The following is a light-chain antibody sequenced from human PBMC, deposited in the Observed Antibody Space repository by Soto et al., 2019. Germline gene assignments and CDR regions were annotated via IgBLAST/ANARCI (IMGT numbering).Light chain of an antibody. Sequence: PGERATLSCRASQSVDNYLGWYQQKPGQAPRLLIFEAFNRATGIPARFSGSRSGTDFTLTISSLEPEDFAVYYCQQRRSWPITFGGGTKVEI. CDR2: EAF. CDR3: QQRRSWPIT. V-gene: IGKV3-11*01. J-gene: IGKJ4*01. CDR1: QSVDNY.